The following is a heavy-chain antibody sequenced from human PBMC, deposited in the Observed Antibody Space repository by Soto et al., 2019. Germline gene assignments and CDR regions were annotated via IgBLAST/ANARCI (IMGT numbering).Heavy chain of an antibody. J-gene: IGHJ4*02. CDR2: IWYDGSSQ. V-gene: IGHV3-33*01. CDR3: ACLGRVASAAPGGDY. Sequence: QVQLVESGGGVVQPGRSLRLSCAASGFTFSNYGMHWVRQAPGKGLEWVAVIWYDGSSQYYADSMKGRFTISRDNSKNTLFLQMNSLRAEDTAVYFCACLGRVASAAPGGDYWGQGTLVTASS. CDR1: GFTFSNYG. D-gene: IGHD2-2*01.